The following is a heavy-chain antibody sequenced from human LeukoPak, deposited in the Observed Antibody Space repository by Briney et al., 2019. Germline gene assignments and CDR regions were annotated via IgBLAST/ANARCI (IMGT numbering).Heavy chain of an antibody. V-gene: IGHV4-38-2*01. CDR2: IYHTGRT. CDR1: GYSINSDYY. J-gene: IGHJ5*02. CDR3: ARRCKGGSSCLNIDP. Sequence: PSETLSLTCAVCGYSINSDYYWGRIRQAPGQGLEWIGTIYHTGRTYYNPSLKSRVTISVDTSKNQFSLKLTSVSASVTAVYCYARRCKGGSSCLNIDPSGDRTQVTVSS. D-gene: IGHD2-2*01.